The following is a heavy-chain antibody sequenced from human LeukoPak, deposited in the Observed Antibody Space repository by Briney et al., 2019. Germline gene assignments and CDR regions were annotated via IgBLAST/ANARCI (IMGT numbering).Heavy chain of an antibody. CDR1: GLTFSSYA. V-gene: IGHV3-23*01. J-gene: IGHJ4*02. D-gene: IGHD3-3*01. CDR2: IIGSSGHT. CDR3: AKVRFSEMEWLLYSDH. Sequence: PGGSLRLSCAASGLTFSSYAMSCVRQAPGKGLEWVSAIIGSSGHTYYADSVKGRFTISRDNSKNTLYPQMNSLRAEDTAVYYCAKVRFSEMEWLLYSDHWGQGTLVTVSS.